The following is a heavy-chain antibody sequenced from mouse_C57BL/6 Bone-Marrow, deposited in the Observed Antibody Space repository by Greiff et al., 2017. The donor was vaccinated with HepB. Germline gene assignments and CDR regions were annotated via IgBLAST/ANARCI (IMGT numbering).Heavy chain of an antibody. J-gene: IGHJ2*01. CDR1: GFTFSNYW. CDR3: TGTYGSYY. D-gene: IGHD1-1*01. CDR2: IRLKSDNYAT. V-gene: IGHV6-3*01. Sequence: EVKVVESGGGLVQPGGSMKLSCVASGFTFSNYWMNWVRPSPEKGLEWVAQIRLKSDNYATHYAESVKGRFTISRDDSKSSVYLQMNNLRAEDTGIYYCTGTYGSYYWGQGTTLTGSS.